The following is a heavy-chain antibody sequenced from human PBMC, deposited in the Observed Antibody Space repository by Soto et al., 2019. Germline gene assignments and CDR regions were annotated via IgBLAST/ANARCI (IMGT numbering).Heavy chain of an antibody. J-gene: IGHJ4*02. D-gene: IGHD6-13*01. Sequence: EVQLLEAGGGLVQPGGSLRLSCAASGFTFRNFAMNWVRQAPGKGLEWVSSITSGGSTFYVDSAKGRFTIARDNSKDTLYLQMSSMRAADTAVYYCAKSHLYGTSWYRVSDNWGQGSLVTVSS. V-gene: IGHV3-23*01. CDR2: ITSGGST. CDR3: AKSHLYGTSWYRVSDN. CDR1: GFTFRNFA.